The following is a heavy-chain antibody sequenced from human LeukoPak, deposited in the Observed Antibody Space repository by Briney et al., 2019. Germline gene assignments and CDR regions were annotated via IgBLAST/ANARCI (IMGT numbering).Heavy chain of an antibody. D-gene: IGHD5-24*01. CDR1: GGSISSGDYY. CDR3: ARAILATIPYYFDY. J-gene: IGHJ4*02. V-gene: IGHV4-30-4*08. CDR2: IYYSGST. Sequence: PSETLSLTCNVSGGSISSGDYYWSWIRQPPGKGLEWIGYIYYSGSTYYNPSLKSRVTISVDTSKNQFSLKLSSVTAADTAVYYCARAILATIPYYFDYWGQGTLVTVSS.